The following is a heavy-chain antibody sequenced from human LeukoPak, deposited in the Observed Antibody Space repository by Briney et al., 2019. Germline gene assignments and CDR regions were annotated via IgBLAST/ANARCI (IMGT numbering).Heavy chain of an antibody. J-gene: IGHJ4*02. D-gene: IGHD4-23*01. Sequence: PGGSLRLSCAASGLTFTEYAMHWVRQAPGKGLEWVAVISYDGSNKYYADSVKGRFTISRDNSKNTLYLQMNSLRAEDTAVYYCARTTVAPYYFDYWGQGTLVTVSS. V-gene: IGHV3-30*01. CDR2: ISYDGSNK. CDR1: GLTFTEYA. CDR3: ARTTVAPYYFDY.